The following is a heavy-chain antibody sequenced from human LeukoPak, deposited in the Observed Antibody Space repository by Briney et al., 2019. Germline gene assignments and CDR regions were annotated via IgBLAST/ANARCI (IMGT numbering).Heavy chain of an antibody. V-gene: IGHV4-34*01. D-gene: IGHD5-24*01. Sequence: SETLSLTCAVYGGSFSGYYWSWIRQPPGKGLEWIGEINHSGSTNYNPSLKSRVTILVDTSKNQFSLKLSSVTAADTAVYYCARAPLGRRDGYQTPGYFDYWGQGTLVTVSS. CDR3: ARAPLGRRDGYQTPGYFDY. CDR2: INHSGST. J-gene: IGHJ4*02. CDR1: GGSFSGYY.